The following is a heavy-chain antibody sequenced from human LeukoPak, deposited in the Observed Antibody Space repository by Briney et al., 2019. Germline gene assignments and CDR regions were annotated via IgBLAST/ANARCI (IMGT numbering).Heavy chain of an antibody. Sequence: GGSLRLSCATSGFTFSGYAMSWVRQAPGKGLEWVSAISGSGGSTYYADSVKGRFTISRDNSKNTLYLQMNSLRAEDTAVYYCAKFRVRRGYYFDYWGQGTLVIVSS. CDR1: GFTFSGYA. D-gene: IGHD1-1*01. J-gene: IGHJ4*02. V-gene: IGHV3-23*01. CDR3: AKFRVRRGYYFDY. CDR2: ISGSGGST.